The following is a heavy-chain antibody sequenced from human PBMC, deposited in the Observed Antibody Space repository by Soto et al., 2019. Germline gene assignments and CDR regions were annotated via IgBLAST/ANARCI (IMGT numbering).Heavy chain of an antibody. D-gene: IGHD1-26*01. V-gene: IGHV3-9*01. J-gene: IGHJ4*03. CDR2: ITRNIGNK. CDR1: GFSFGSYA. CDR3: AKDKQDETYFSGLDF. Sequence: GGSLRLSCAASGFSFGSYAVQWVRQLPGKGLEWVSGITRNIGNKDYADSVKSHFTVSRDYVKITLYRQKNSLRSEDTALYYCAKDKQDETYFSGLDFRGQGTLVTVSS.